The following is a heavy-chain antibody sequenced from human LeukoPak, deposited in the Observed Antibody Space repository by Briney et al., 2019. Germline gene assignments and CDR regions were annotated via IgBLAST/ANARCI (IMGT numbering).Heavy chain of an antibody. CDR1: GGSISSSSYY. Sequence: SETLSLTCSVSGGSISSSSYYWGWIRQPPGKGLEWIGSTYYGGSTYYNPSLKSRVTVSVDTSKNQFSLKLSSVTAADTAVYYCARTITMVRGAPLVFDYWGQGTLVTVSS. J-gene: IGHJ4*02. CDR2: TYYGGST. D-gene: IGHD3-10*01. CDR3: ARTITMVRGAPLVFDY. V-gene: IGHV4-39*01.